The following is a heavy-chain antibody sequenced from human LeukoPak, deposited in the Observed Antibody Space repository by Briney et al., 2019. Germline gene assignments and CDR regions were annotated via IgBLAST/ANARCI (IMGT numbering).Heavy chain of an antibody. D-gene: IGHD3-10*01. V-gene: IGHV3-21*01. J-gene: IGHJ6*02. CDR2: ISSSSSYI. CDR1: GFTFGSYS. CDR3: ARDLMLLWFGEGEDGMDV. Sequence: GGSLRLSCAASGFTFGSYSMNWVRQAPGKGLEWVSSISSSSSYIYYADSVKGRFTISRDNAKNSLYLQMNSLRAEDTAVYYCARDLMLLWFGEGEDGMDVWGQGTTVTVSS.